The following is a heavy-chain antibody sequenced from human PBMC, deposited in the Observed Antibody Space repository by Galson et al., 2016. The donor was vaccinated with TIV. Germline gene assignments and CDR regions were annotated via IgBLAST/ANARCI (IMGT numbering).Heavy chain of an antibody. CDR2: IYSTGDT. Sequence: LSLTLTVSGGSIITYYWSWIRQPAGKGLEWIGRIYSTGDTNYNPPLKRRVNMSTDTSKNHFSLDLSSVTAADTAVYDCARGGGGYNIRFDCWGQGTLVTVSS. J-gene: IGHJ4*02. V-gene: IGHV4-4*07. CDR1: GGSIITYY. CDR3: ARGGGGYNIRFDC. D-gene: IGHD3-3*01.